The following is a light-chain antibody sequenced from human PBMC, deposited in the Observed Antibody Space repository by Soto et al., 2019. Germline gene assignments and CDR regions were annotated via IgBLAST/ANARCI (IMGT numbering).Light chain of an antibody. CDR3: CSYSGSSTLL. CDR2: EGS. J-gene: IGLJ2*01. Sequence: QSVLTQPASVSGSPGQSIAISCTGTSRDVATYNLVSWYQQHPGKVPKLIIYEGSERPSGVSNRFSGSKSGNTASLTISGLQAEDEADYYCCSYSGSSTLLFGGGTQLTVL. V-gene: IGLV2-23*01. CDR1: SRDVATYNL.